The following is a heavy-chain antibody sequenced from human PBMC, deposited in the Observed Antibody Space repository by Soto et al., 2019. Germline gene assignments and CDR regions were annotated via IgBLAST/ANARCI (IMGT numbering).Heavy chain of an antibody. D-gene: IGHD2-2*01. V-gene: IGHV1-69*01. CDR1: GGTFSSYA. J-gene: IGHJ6*02. Sequence: QVQLVQSGAEVKKPGSSVKVSCKASGGTFSSYAISWVRQAPGQGLEWMGGIIPIPGTANYAQKFQGRVTITADQSTSTAYMELSSLRCEDTAVYYCARSQGSSTSLEIYDYYYYGMDVWGQGTTVTVSS. CDR2: IIPIPGTA. CDR3: ARSQGSSTSLEIYDYYYYGMDV.